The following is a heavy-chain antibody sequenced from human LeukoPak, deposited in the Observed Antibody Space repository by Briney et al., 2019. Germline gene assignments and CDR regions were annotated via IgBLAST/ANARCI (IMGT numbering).Heavy chain of an antibody. D-gene: IGHD2-2*02. J-gene: IGHJ1*01. CDR1: GGTFSSYA. V-gene: IGHV1-18*01. CDR3: ATSYCSSTSCYRRGYFQH. Sequence: GASVKVSCKASGGTFSSYAISWVRQAPGQGLEWMGWISAYNGNTNYAQKLQGRVTMTTDTSTSTAYMELRSLRSDDTAVYYCATSYCSSTSCYRRGYFQHWGQGTLVTVSS. CDR2: ISAYNGNT.